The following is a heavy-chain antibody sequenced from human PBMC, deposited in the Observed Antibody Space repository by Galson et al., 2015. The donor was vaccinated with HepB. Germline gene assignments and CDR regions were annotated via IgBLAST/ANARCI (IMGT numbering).Heavy chain of an antibody. V-gene: IGHV3-49*03. J-gene: IGHJ5*02. D-gene: IGHD4-11*01. Sequence: SLRLSCATSGFTFGDFAMSWFRQAPGKGLEWVGFIRSKAYGGTTKYAASVKGRFSISRDDSTSIAYLQMNSLKTEDTAVYYCSREDVGDYSKWFDPWGQGTLVTVSS. CDR2: IRSKAYGGTT. CDR3: SREDVGDYSKWFDP. CDR1: GFTFGDFA.